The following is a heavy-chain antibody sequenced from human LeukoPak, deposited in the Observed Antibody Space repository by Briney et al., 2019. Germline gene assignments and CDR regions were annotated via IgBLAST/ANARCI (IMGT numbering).Heavy chain of an antibody. J-gene: IGHJ4*02. Sequence: GGSLRLSCAASGFTFSNAWMSWVRQAPGKGLEWVGRIKSKTDGGTTDYAAPVKGRFIISRDDSKNTLYVQMNSLKTEDTAVYYCTTIAAAGQVDYWGQGTLVTVSS. CDR2: IKSKTDGGTT. CDR3: TTIAAAGQVDY. CDR1: GFTFSNAW. D-gene: IGHD6-13*01. V-gene: IGHV3-15*01.